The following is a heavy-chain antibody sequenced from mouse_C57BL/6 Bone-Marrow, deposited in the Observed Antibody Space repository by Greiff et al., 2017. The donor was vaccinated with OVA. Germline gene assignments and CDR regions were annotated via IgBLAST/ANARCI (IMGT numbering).Heavy chain of an antibody. Sequence: VQLKESGAELVRPGTSVKVSCKASGYAFTNYLIEWVKQRPGQGLEWIGVINPGSGGTNYNEKFKGKATLTADKSSSTAYMQLSSLTSEDSAVYFCARKEGRDYWGQGTTLTVSS. D-gene: IGHD3-3*01. CDR1: GYAFTNYL. J-gene: IGHJ2*01. CDR2: INPGSGGT. V-gene: IGHV1-54*01. CDR3: ARKEGRDY.